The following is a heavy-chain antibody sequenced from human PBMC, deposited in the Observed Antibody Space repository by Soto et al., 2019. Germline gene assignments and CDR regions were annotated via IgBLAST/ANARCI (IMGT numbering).Heavy chain of an antibody. D-gene: IGHD2-8*01. CDR3: ARDLNIVLKGMRYYFDY. CDR2: ISGYNGNT. V-gene: IGHV1-18*01. CDR1: GYTFTKYG. J-gene: IGHJ4*02. Sequence: QVQLVQSGAEVKKPGASVKVSCKASGYTFTKYGFTWVRQAPGQGLEWMGWISGYNGNTNYAQKFQDRVTMTTDTSTSTAYMDLSSLRTDDTAVYYCARDLNIVLKGMRYYFDYWGQGTLFTVSS.